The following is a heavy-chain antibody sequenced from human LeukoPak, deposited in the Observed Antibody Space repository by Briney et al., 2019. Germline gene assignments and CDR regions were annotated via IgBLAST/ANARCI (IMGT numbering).Heavy chain of an antibody. J-gene: IGHJ3*02. CDR2: IKGKTDGGTT. V-gene: IGHV3-15*01. Sequence: GGSLRLSCAASGFTFSNAWMSWVRQAPGKGLEWVGRIKGKTDGGTTDYAAPVKGRFTISRDDSKNTLYLQMNSLKTEDTAVYYCTTYYDILTGSAFDIWGQGTMVTVSS. CDR1: GFTFSNAW. D-gene: IGHD3-9*01. CDR3: TTYYDILTGSAFDI.